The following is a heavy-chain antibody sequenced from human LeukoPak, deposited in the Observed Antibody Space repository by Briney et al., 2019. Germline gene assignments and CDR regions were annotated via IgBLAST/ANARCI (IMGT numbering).Heavy chain of an antibody. D-gene: IGHD3-9*01. CDR2: INPNSGGT. J-gene: IGHJ4*02. CDR1: GYTFTGYY. V-gene: IGHV1-2*02. Sequence: GASVKVSCKASGYTFTGYYMHWVRQAPGQGLEWMGWINPNSGGTNYAQKFQGRVTMTRDTSISTAYMEPSRLRSDDTAVYYCARDHYDILTGYYNVGYWGQGTLVTVSS. CDR3: ARDHYDILTGYYNVGY.